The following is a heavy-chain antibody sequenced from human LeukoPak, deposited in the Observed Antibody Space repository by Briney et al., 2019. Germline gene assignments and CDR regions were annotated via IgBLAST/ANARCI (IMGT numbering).Heavy chain of an antibody. CDR3: AKGRQWLVLLEAFDI. J-gene: IGHJ3*02. CDR2: ISWNSGSI. D-gene: IGHD6-19*01. V-gene: IGHV3-9*01. CDR1: GFTFDDYA. Sequence: GGSLRLSCAASGFTFDDYAMHWVRQAPGKGLEWVSGISWNSGSIGYADSVKGRFTISRDNAKNSLYLQMNSLRAEDTALYYCAKGRQWLVLLEAFDIWGQGTMVTVSS.